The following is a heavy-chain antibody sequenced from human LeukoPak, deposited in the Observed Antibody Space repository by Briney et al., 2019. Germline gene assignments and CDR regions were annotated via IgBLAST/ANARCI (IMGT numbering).Heavy chain of an antibody. Sequence: GGSLRLSCAVSGFTFSNYAMSWVRQAPGKGLEWVSAISGSASSTYHADSVKGRFTISRDNSKNSLYLQMNSLRAEDTAVYYCARDLTATDVWGKGTTVTISS. V-gene: IGHV3-23*01. CDR1: GFTFSNYA. J-gene: IGHJ6*04. CDR2: ISGSASST. CDR3: ARDLTATDV. D-gene: IGHD3-9*01.